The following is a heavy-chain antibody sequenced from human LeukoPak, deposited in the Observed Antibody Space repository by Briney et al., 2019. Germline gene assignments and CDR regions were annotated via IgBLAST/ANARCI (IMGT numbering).Heavy chain of an antibody. CDR2: IYQSGST. D-gene: IGHD6-13*01. J-gene: IGHJ4*02. CDR1: GGSISCYY. V-gene: IGHV4-59*12. Sequence: SGTLSLTCTVPGGSISCYYWGWVRQPPGRGLGWSGYIYQSGSTYYTPSLESRVTISVDRSKNQFSLKLSSVTAADTAVYYCAKRVAAAGIFDYLGQGSLVTVSS. CDR3: AKRVAAAGIFDY.